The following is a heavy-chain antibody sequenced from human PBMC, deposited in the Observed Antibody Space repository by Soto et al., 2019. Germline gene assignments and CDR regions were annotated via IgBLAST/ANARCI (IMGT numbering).Heavy chain of an antibody. CDR1: GFTFSSYA. Sequence: GGSLRLSCAASGFTFSSYAMSWVRQAPGKGLEWVSAISGSGGSTYYADSVKGRFTISRDNSKNTLYLQMNSLRAEDTAVYYCANWRRLVRGVLDYWGQGTLVTVSS. V-gene: IGHV3-23*01. CDR3: ANWRRLVRGVLDY. J-gene: IGHJ4*02. D-gene: IGHD3-10*01. CDR2: ISGSGGST.